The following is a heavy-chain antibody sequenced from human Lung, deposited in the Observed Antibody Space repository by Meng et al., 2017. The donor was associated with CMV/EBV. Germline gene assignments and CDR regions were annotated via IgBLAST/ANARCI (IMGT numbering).Heavy chain of an antibody. CDR3: ARVREHTSLGNYWFDP. D-gene: IGHD3-16*01. J-gene: IGHJ5*02. CDR1: GASITTSKW. V-gene: IGHV4-4*02. Sequence: SGASITTSKWWTWVRQPPGKGLEWVGEIDHSGNSNSNPSLKSRLTLSLDTSKNHLSLRMTSVPAEDTAIYYCARVREHTSLGNYWFDPWGQGTLVTVSS. CDR2: IDHSGNS.